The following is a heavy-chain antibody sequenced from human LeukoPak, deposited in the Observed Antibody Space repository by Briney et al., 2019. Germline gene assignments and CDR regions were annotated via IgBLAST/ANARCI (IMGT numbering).Heavy chain of an antibody. D-gene: IGHD3-22*01. CDR2: MNPNSGNT. CDR3: ARSGPDLDYYDSSGYHQGYYYYGMDV. CDR1: GYTFTSYD. V-gene: IGHV1-8*01. Sequence: GASVKVSCKASGYTFTSYDINWVRQATGQGLEWMGWMNPNSGNTGYAQKFQGRVTMTRNTSISTAYMELSSLRSEDTAVYYCARSGPDLDYYDSSGYHQGYYYYGMDVWGQGTTVTVSS. J-gene: IGHJ6*02.